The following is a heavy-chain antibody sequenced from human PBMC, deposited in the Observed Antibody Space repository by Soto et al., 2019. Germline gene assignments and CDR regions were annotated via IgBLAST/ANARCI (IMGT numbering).Heavy chain of an antibody. D-gene: IGHD3-3*01. V-gene: IGHV4-61*01. CDR2: IYYSGST. CDR1: GGSVSSGSYY. J-gene: IGHJ4*02. CDR3: ARGLYPLYYDFWSGYYNYFDY. Sequence: SETLSLTCTVSGGSVSSGSYYWSWIRQPPGKGLEWIGYIYYSGSTNYNPSLKSRVTISVDTSKNQFSLKLSSVTAADTAVYYCARGLYPLYYDFWSGYYNYFDYWGQGTRVTVSS.